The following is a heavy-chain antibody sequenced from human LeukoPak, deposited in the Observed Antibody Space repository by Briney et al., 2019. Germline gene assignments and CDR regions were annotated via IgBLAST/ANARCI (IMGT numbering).Heavy chain of an antibody. D-gene: IGHD6-13*01. CDR2: IYTSGST. CDR3: ARDQRLGGVAAAGAYYFDY. V-gene: IGHV4-4*07. Sequence: SETLSLTCTVSGGSISSYDWSWIRQPAGKGLEGSGRIYTSGSTNYNPSLKSRGTMSVDTSKNQFSLKLSSVTAADTDVYYCARDQRLGGVAAAGAYYFDYWGQGTLVTVSS. J-gene: IGHJ4*02. CDR1: GGSISSYD.